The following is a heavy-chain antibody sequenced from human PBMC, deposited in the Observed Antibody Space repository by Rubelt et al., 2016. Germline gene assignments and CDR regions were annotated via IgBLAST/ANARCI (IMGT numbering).Heavy chain of an antibody. J-gene: IGHJ4*02. Sequence: QVQLQQWGAGLLKPSETLSLTCAVYGGSFSGYYWSWIRQPPGKGLEWIGEINHSGSTNYNPSLKCRVTVSVDTSKNQFSLKLGSVTAADTAVYYCARGSSSSWYGYWGQGTLVTVSS. D-gene: IGHD6-13*01. CDR2: INHSGST. V-gene: IGHV4-34*01. CDR1: GGSFSGYY. CDR3: ARGSSSSWYGY.